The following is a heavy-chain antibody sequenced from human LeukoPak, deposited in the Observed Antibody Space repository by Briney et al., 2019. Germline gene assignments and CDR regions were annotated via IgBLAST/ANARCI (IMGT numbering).Heavy chain of an antibody. D-gene: IGHD4-17*01. Sequence: ASVTVSCTASGYTFTSYGISWVRQAPGQGLEWMGWISAYNGNTNYAQKLQGRVTMTTDTSTSTAYMELRSLRSDDTAVYYCARDEGDTVTRRTFDIWGQGTMVTVSS. V-gene: IGHV1-18*01. J-gene: IGHJ3*02. CDR2: ISAYNGNT. CDR3: ARDEGDTVTRRTFDI. CDR1: GYTFTSYG.